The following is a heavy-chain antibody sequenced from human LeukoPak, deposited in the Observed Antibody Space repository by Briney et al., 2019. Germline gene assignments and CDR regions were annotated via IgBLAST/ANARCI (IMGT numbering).Heavy chain of an antibody. CDR2: INPNSGNT. CDR1: GYTFTGYY. D-gene: IGHD3-16*02. Sequence: ASVKVSCKASGYTFTGYYMHWVRQAPGQGLEWMGWINPNSGNTGYAQKFQGRVTITRNTSISTAYMELSSLRSEDTAVYYCARGVKAYYYYYMDVWGKGTTVTVSS. V-gene: IGHV1-8*03. J-gene: IGHJ6*03. CDR3: ARGVKAYYYYYMDV.